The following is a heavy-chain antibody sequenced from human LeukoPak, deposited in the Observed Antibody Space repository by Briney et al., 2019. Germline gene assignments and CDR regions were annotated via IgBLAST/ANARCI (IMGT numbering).Heavy chain of an antibody. D-gene: IGHD3-22*01. CDR2: ISYDGSNK. V-gene: IGHV3-30*18. CDR3: AKVPWLFNFDY. J-gene: IGHJ4*02. CDR1: GFTFSSYG. Sequence: GGSLRLSCAASGFTFSSYGMHWVRQAPGKGPEWVAVISYDGSNKYYADSVRGRFTISRDNSKNTLYLQMNSLRAEDTAVYYCAKVPWLFNFDYWGQGTLVTVSS.